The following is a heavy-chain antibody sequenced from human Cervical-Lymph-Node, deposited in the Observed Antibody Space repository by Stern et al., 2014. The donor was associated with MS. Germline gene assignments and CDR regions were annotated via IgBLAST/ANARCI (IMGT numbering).Heavy chain of an antibody. V-gene: IGHV5-51*01. D-gene: IGHD2-21*01. J-gene: IGHJ4*02. CDR3: ARHAGGDVDY. Sequence: EVQLVESGAEVKKPGESLKISCKGSGYRFTSYWIGWVGQMPGKGLEWMVVIYPHYSDTRYIPSFQAQVTISADKSINTAYLQWSSLKASDTAMYYCARHAGGDVDYWGQGTQVTVSS. CDR2: IYPHYSDT. CDR1: GYRFTSYW.